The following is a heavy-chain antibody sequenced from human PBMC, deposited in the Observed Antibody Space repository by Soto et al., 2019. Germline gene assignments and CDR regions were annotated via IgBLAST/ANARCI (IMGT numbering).Heavy chain of an antibody. CDR3: AKNEGSSVFGMDV. Sequence: GGSLRLSCAASGFTFSSYGMHWVRQAPGKGLEWVAVISYDGSNKYYADSVKGRFTISRDSSKNTLYLQMNSLRAEDTAVYYCAKNEGSSVFGMDVWGQGTTVTVSS. CDR2: ISYDGSNK. V-gene: IGHV3-30*18. J-gene: IGHJ6*02. CDR1: GFTFSSYG. D-gene: IGHD2-2*01.